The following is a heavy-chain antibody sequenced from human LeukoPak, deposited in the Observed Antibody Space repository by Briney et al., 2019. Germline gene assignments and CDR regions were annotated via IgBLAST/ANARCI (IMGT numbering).Heavy chain of an antibody. V-gene: IGHV4-61*01. Sequence: SETLSLTCTVSSCSVSSGSYYWSWIRQPPGKGLEWIGYTYYSGSTDYNPSLKSRVTISVDTSTNQFSLRLSPVTAADTAVYYYARGRKSSNWVFDYWGQGTLVTVSS. D-gene: IGHD6-13*01. CDR1: SCSVSSGSYY. J-gene: IGHJ4*02. CDR3: ARGRKSSNWVFDY. CDR2: TYYSGST.